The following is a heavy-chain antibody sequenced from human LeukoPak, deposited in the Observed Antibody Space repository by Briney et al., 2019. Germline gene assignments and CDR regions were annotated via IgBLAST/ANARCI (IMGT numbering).Heavy chain of an antibody. Sequence: GGSLRLSCAASRFTFSSYSMNWVRQAPGKGLEWVSSISSSGNYIYYADSVKGRFTISRDNAKNSLYLQMNSLRAEDTAVYYCARDSVQQQLVLEDRGYPYYFEHWGQGTLVTVSS. CDR3: ARDSVQQQLVLEDRGYPYYFEH. J-gene: IGHJ4*02. CDR2: ISSSGNYI. D-gene: IGHD6-13*01. CDR1: RFTFSSYS. V-gene: IGHV3-21*01.